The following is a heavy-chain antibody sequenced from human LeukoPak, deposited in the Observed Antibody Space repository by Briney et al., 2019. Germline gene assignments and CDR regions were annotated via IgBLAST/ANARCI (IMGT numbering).Heavy chain of an antibody. V-gene: IGHV3-23*01. Sequence: PGGSLRLSCAASGFNFNSYTMNWVRQAPGKGLQWVAKIIASGSPTYYEASVKGRFIISRDNSKNTVYLQMNSLRVEDTAIYYCAKDLRPDGVDNFDHWGQGILVTVSS. CDR1: GFNFNSYT. J-gene: IGHJ4*02. CDR3: AKDLRPDGVDNFDH. D-gene: IGHD2-8*01. CDR2: IIASGSPT.